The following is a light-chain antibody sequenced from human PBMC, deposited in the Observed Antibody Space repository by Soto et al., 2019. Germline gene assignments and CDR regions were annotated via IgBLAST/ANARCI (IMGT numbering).Light chain of an antibody. Sequence: EIVLTQSPGTLSLSPGERATLSCRASQSVSSTYLAWYQQKPGQAPRLLIYGASSRATGIPDRCSGSGSGTDFTLTISRLEPEDFAVYYCQHYGSLVLTFGGGTKVESK. CDR3: QHYGSLVLT. CDR1: QSVSSTY. V-gene: IGKV3-20*01. J-gene: IGKJ4*01. CDR2: GAS.